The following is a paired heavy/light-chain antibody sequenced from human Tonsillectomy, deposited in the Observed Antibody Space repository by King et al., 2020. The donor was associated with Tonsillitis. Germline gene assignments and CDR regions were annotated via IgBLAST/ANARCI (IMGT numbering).Heavy chain of an antibody. CDR2: IYNSGST. Sequence: QVQLHESGPGLVKPSETLSLTCTISGASLSRSTHYWGWIRQPPGKGMEWIGTIYNSGSTYYNPSLQSRVTISVDTSKNQFSLSLSSVTAADTAVYYCARHMHMFRVSDFWGQGTLVTVSS. CDR1: GASLSRSTHY. CDR3: ARHMHMFRVSDF. J-gene: IGHJ4*02. D-gene: IGHD3-10*01. V-gene: IGHV4-39*01.
Light chain of an antibody. Sequence: NFMLTQPHSVSESPGKTVTISCTRSSGRIASNYVQWFQQRPGSAPTTVIYEDNQRPSGVPDRFSGSIDSSSNSASLTISGLKTEDEADYFCQSYDSSTQVFGGGTKLTVL. CDR2: EDN. J-gene: IGLJ3*02. V-gene: IGLV6-57*01. CDR3: QSYDSSTQV. CDR1: SGRIASNY.